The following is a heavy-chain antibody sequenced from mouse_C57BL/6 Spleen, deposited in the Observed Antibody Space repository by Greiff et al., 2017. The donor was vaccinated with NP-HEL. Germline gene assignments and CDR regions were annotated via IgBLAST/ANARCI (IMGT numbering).Heavy chain of an antibody. CDR3: ARGGYGSSYGYFDV. CDR1: GYTFTSYW. CDR2: IDPSDSHT. V-gene: IGHV1-69*01. D-gene: IGHD1-1*01. Sequence: QVQLQQPGAELVMPGASVKLSCKASGYTFTSYWMHWVKQRPGQGLEWIGEIDPSDSHTNYNQKFKGKSTLTVDKSSSTAYMQLSSLTSEDSAVYYCARGGYGSSYGYFDVWGTGTTVTVSS. J-gene: IGHJ1*03.